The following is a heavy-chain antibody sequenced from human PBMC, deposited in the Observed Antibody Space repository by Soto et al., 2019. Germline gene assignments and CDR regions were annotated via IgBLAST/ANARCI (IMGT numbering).Heavy chain of an antibody. CDR3: ARAPAEAYGFNYYYYGMDV. J-gene: IGHJ6*02. Sequence: SETLSLTCTVSGGSISSGDYYWSWIRQPPGKGLERIGYIYYSGSTYYSTSLKTRLTISKDTSKNQVVLTMTNMDPVDTATYYCARAPAEAYGFNYYYYGMDVWGQGTTVTVSS. V-gene: IGHV4-30-4*02. D-gene: IGHD3-10*01. CDR2: IYYSGST. CDR1: GGSISSGDYY.